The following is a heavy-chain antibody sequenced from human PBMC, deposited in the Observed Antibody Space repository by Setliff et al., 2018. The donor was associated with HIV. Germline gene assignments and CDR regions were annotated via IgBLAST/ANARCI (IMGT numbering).Heavy chain of an antibody. D-gene: IGHD5-18*01. V-gene: IGHV4-31*11. CDR2: IDYSGSA. Sequence: PSETLSLPCAVSGVSITSATYYWSWIRHSPGKGLEWIGYIDYSGSAFYNPSLKSRLTISRDTSKNQFSLRMKSVTAADTAVYYCAREGKTALVTKYFDYWGQGTLVTVSS. CDR1: GVSITSATYY. CDR3: AREGKTALVTKYFDY. J-gene: IGHJ4*02.